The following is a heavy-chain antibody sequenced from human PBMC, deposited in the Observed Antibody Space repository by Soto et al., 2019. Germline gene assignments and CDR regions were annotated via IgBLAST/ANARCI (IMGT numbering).Heavy chain of an antibody. CDR2: ISTYNGNT. CDR1: GYTFTSSG. Sequence: ASVKVSCKASGYTFTSSGISWVRQAPGQGPEWMGWISTYNGNTNYAQNLQGRVTMTTDTSASTAYMELRGLRSDDTAVYYCARTVAGYFDYWGQGTLVTVSS. J-gene: IGHJ4*02. D-gene: IGHD6-19*01. V-gene: IGHV1-18*01. CDR3: ARTVAGYFDY.